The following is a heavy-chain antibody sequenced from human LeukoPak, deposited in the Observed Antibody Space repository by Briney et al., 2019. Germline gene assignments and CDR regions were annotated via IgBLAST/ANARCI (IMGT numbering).Heavy chain of an antibody. CDR2: IFHSGLT. Sequence: SGTLSLTCAVSGSSIKTDNWWSWLRQSPEKGLEWIGEIFHSGLTNYNPSLKSRVTISIDISKSQFSLMLTSVTAADTAVYYCAKQTSGFMIAGHFDDWAQGILVTVSS. V-gene: IGHV4-4*02. CDR3: AKQTSGFMIAGHFDD. J-gene: IGHJ4*02. D-gene: IGHD3-16*01. CDR1: GSSIKTDNW.